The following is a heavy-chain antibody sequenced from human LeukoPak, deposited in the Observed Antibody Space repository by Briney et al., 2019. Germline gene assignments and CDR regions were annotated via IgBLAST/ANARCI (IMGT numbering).Heavy chain of an antibody. CDR3: ARGSSGWYSHLGY. D-gene: IGHD6-19*01. CDR1: GEYFSTYY. CDR2: INHSGST. Sequence: SETLSLTCAVYGEYFSTYYYSWIRQPPGKGLEWIGEINHSGSTNYNPSLKSRLTISVDMSKKQFFLRLSSVTAADTAVYYCARGSSGWYSHLGYWGQGTLVTVSS. V-gene: IGHV4-34*01. J-gene: IGHJ4*02.